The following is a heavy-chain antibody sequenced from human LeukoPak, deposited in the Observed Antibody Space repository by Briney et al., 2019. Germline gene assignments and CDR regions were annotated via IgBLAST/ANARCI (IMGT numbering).Heavy chain of an antibody. J-gene: IGHJ4*02. CDR2: IRSKANSYAT. D-gene: IGHD5-18*01. CDR1: GFTFSGSA. Sequence: PGGSLRLSCAASGFTFSGSAMHWVRQASGKGLEWVGRIRSKANSYATAYAASVKGRFTISRDDSKNTAYLQMYSLKTEDTAVYYCTASVLYVDTAMEIDYWGQGTLVTVSS. CDR3: TASVLYVDTAMEIDY. V-gene: IGHV3-73*01.